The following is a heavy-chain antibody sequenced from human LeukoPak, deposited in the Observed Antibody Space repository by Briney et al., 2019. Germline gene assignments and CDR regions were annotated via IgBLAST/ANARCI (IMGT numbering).Heavy chain of an antibody. Sequence: GGSLRLSCAASGFTFSSHAMSWVRQAPGKGLEWVSAISGSGGSTYYADSVKGRFTISRDNSKNTLYLQMNSLRAEDTAVYYCAKRAGSGSLYYYYYGMDVWGQGTTVTVSS. V-gene: IGHV3-23*01. CDR2: ISGSGGST. J-gene: IGHJ6*02. CDR1: GFTFSSHA. D-gene: IGHD6-25*01. CDR3: AKRAGSGSLYYYYYGMDV.